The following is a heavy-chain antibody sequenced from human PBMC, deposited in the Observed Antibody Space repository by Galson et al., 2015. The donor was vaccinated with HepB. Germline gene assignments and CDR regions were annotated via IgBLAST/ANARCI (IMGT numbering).Heavy chain of an antibody. Sequence: ETLSLTCTVSGGSISSSSYYWGWIRQPPGKGLEWIGSIYYSGSTYYNPSLKSRVTISVDTSKNQFSLKLSSVTAADTAVYYCASPGRQYCRSTSCQFAQYYFDYWGQGTLVTVSS. D-gene: IGHD2-2*01. J-gene: IGHJ4*02. CDR3: ASPGRQYCRSTSCQFAQYYFDY. CDR2: IYYSGST. CDR1: GGSISSSSYY. V-gene: IGHV4-39*01.